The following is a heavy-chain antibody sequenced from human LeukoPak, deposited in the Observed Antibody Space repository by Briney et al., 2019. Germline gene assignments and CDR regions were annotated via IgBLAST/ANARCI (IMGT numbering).Heavy chain of an antibody. V-gene: IGHV3-23*01. D-gene: IGHD6-19*01. J-gene: IGHJ4*02. CDR1: GFTSSSQV. Sequence: GESLSLSCAASGFTSSSQVMSWVRQAPGKGLEWVSAISGSGGSTYYADSVKGRFTISRDNSKNTLYLQMNSLRAEDTAVYYCATFPDCSDWCPLGYLGQGTLVTVSS. CDR2: ISGSGGST. CDR3: ATFPDCSDWCPLGY.